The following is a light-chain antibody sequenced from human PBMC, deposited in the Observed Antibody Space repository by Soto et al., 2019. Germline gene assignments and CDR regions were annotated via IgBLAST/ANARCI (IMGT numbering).Light chain of an antibody. CDR1: SSDVGGYNY. CDR2: DVS. V-gene: IGLV2-14*01. Sequence: QSALTQPASVYGSPGQSITISCTGTSSDVGGYNYVSWYQQHPGKAPKLMNYDVSNRPSGVSNRFSGSKSGNTASLTISGLQAEDESDYYVRSYTSSSTYVFGTGTKLTVL. J-gene: IGLJ1*01. CDR3: RSYTSSSTYV.